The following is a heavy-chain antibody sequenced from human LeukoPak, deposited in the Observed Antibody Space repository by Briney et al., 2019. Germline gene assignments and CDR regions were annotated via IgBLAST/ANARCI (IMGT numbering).Heavy chain of an antibody. Sequence: PGGSLRLSCAASGFTVSNIYMSWVRQAPGTGLEWVSIIHSGGITHYADSVKGRFTISRDNSQSTLYLQMNRLRAEDTAVYYCVRDRGIASTGGYGMDVWGQGTTVTVSS. CDR2: IHSGGIT. CDR3: VRDRGIASTGGYGMDV. CDR1: GFTVSNIY. V-gene: IGHV3-53*01. J-gene: IGHJ6*02. D-gene: IGHD6-13*01.